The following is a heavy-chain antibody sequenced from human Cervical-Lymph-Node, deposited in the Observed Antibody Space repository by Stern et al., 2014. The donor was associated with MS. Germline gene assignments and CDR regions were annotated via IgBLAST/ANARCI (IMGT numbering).Heavy chain of an antibody. CDR2: INPSGGSA. Sequence: VQLVESGAEVKKPGASVKVSCKTSGYTFTRYYMHWVRQAPGQGLEWMGIINPSGGSASYAQKFQGRVTMTRDTSTSTLYMELTSLTSADTAVYYCAGGHTFDYWGQGTLVTVSS. CDR1: GYTFTRYY. D-gene: IGHD6-25*01. J-gene: IGHJ4*02. V-gene: IGHV1-46*01. CDR3: AGGHTFDY.